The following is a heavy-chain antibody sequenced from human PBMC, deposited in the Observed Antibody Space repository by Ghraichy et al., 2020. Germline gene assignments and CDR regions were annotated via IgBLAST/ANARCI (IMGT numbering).Heavy chain of an antibody. Sequence: SQTLSLTCVISGDSVSRSSAAWNWIRQSPSRGLEWLGRTYYRSKWYNDYAESVKSRKTITPDTSKNQFSLQLKSVTSEDTAVYYCAREYSSGWYGLFGGHWFDPWGQGTLVTVSS. V-gene: IGHV6-1*01. CDR1: GDSVSRSSAA. D-gene: IGHD6-19*01. CDR3: AREYSSGWYGLFGGHWFDP. CDR2: TYYRSKWYN. J-gene: IGHJ5*02.